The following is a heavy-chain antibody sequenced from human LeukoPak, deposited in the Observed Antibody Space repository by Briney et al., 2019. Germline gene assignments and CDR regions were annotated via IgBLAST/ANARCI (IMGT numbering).Heavy chain of an antibody. Sequence: GASVKVSCKGSGYIFTGHLIHWVRHAPGQGLEWMGWINPNSGATTYAQKFKGRVTMTRDTSTSTAYMELSGLRSDDTAIYFCARDERRGYSGYDPYYMDAWGKGTTLTVSS. CDR3: ARDERRGYSGYDPYYMDA. V-gene: IGHV1-2*02. D-gene: IGHD5-12*01. J-gene: IGHJ6*03. CDR2: INPNSGAT. CDR1: GYIFTGHL.